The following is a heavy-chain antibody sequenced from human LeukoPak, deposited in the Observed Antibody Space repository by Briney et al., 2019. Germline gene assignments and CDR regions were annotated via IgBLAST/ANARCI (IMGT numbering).Heavy chain of an antibody. D-gene: IGHD5-12*01. CDR1: GFTFSSYG. CDR2: IRYDGSNK. V-gene: IGHV3-30*02. CDR3: AKDGPGVATKFNYMDV. Sequence: PGGSLRLSCAASGFTFSSYGMHWVRQAPGKGLEWVAFIRYDGSNKYYADSVKGRFTISRDNSKNTLYLQMNSLRAEDTAVYYCAKDGPGVATKFNYMDVWGKGTTVTISS. J-gene: IGHJ6*03.